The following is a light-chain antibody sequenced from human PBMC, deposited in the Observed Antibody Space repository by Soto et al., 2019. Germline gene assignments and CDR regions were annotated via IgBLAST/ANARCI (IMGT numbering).Light chain of an antibody. Sequence: EIVMTQSPATLSVSPGERATLSCRASQSVRDNLAWYRQKPGQAPRLLIYGASTRATGIPARFSGSGSGPEFTLTISSLQTEDFAVYYCQQYDNWPLTFGGGTKVEIK. CDR2: GAS. CDR3: QQYDNWPLT. CDR1: QSVRDN. V-gene: IGKV3-15*01. J-gene: IGKJ4*01.